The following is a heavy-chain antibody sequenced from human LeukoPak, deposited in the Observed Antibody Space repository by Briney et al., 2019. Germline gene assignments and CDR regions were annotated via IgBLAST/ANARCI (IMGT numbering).Heavy chain of an antibody. V-gene: IGHV3-23*01. D-gene: IGHD3-22*01. CDR1: GFSFSSYA. J-gene: IGHJ2*01. Sequence: GGSLRLSCAVSGFSFSSYAMSWVRQAPGKGLEWVSAISGSGGNTYYADSVKGRFTISRDNSKNTLYLQMNSLRAEDTAVYYCAKTGYYYDRSDCYYDRSRYFDLWGRGTLVTVSS. CDR2: ISGSGGNT. CDR3: AKTGYYYDRSDCYYDRSRYFDL.